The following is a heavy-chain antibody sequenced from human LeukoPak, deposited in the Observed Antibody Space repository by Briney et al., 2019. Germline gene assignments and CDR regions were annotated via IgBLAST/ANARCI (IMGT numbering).Heavy chain of an antibody. J-gene: IGHJ5*02. Sequence: GGSLRPSCAASGFTFSDYYMSWIHQAPGKGLEWVSYISSSGSTIYYADSVKGRFTISRDNAKNSLYLQMNSLRAEDTAVYYCARDRYGYFDDPRGQGTLVTVSS. CDR2: ISSSGSTI. V-gene: IGHV3-11*01. CDR3: ARDRYGYFDDP. D-gene: IGHD3-9*01. CDR1: GFTFSDYY.